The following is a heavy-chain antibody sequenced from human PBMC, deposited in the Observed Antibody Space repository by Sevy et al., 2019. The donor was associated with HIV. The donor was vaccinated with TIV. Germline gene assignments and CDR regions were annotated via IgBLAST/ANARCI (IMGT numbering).Heavy chain of an antibody. Sequence: GESLKISCAASGFTLSNCNMNWVRQAPGKGLEWISYIRSGDDTIYYAQSVKGRFTFSRDNAKNSLYLQMDSLTDEDTAVYYFAKDRWDTTSPSRALDFWGQGTLVTVSS. CDR3: AKDRWDTTSPSRALDF. D-gene: IGHD1-26*01. CDR1: GFTLSNCN. CDR2: IRSGDDTI. J-gene: IGHJ4*02. V-gene: IGHV3-48*02.